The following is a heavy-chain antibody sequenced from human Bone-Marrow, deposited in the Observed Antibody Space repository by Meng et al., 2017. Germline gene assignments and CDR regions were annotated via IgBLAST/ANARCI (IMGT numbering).Heavy chain of an antibody. Sequence: GEWQELGPGMVNPSPTLSLTCTVSGGSISSGNPYWSWIRQHPGKGLEYIGYIYYSGSTYYNPSLKSRVIISVDTSKNQFSLRLNSVTAADTAVYYCASLYGDSSVWYLDLWGRGTLVTVSS. CDR3: ASLYGDSSVWYLDL. CDR1: GGSISSGNPY. J-gene: IGHJ2*01. CDR2: IYYSGST. V-gene: IGHV4-31*03. D-gene: IGHD4-17*01.